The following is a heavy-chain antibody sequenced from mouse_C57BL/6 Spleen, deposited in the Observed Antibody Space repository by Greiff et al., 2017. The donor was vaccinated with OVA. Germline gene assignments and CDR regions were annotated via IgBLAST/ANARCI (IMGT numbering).Heavy chain of an antibody. V-gene: IGHV3-6*01. J-gene: IGHJ3*01. CDR3: AREAFAY. CDR1: GYSITSGYY. CDR2: ISYDGSN. Sequence: EVHLVESGPGLVKPSQSLSLTCSVTGYSITSGYYWNWIRQFPGNKLEWMGYISYDGSNNYNPSLKNRISITRDTSKNQFFLKLNSVTTEDTATYYCAREAFAYWGQGTLVTVSA.